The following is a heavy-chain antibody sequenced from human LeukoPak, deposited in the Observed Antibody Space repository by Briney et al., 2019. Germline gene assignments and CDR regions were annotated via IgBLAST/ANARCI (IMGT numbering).Heavy chain of an antibody. Sequence: PGGSLRLSCAASEFPVGSNYMTWVRQAPGKGLEWVSLIYSGGSPYYADSVKGRFTISRDNSKNTLYPQMNSLRAEETAVDYCARGAGYCSSTSCYELGVLNYYFDYWGQGTLVTVSS. D-gene: IGHD2-2*01. CDR3: ARGAGYCSSTSCYELGVLNYYFDY. CDR2: IYSGGSP. J-gene: IGHJ4*02. CDR1: EFPVGSNY. V-gene: IGHV3-66*01.